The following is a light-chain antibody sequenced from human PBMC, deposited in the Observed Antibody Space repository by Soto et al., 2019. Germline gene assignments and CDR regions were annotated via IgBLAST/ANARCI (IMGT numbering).Light chain of an antibody. CDR1: QTISTL. Sequence: DIQMTQSPSTLSASVGDRVTITCRASQTISTLLAWYQQRPGKAPNLLIYKAPSLESGFPSRFSGSGSGTEFTLTISSLQPDDFATYFCQQYSTYPWTFGQGTKVEVK. V-gene: IGKV1-5*03. CDR2: KAP. CDR3: QQYSTYPWT. J-gene: IGKJ1*01.